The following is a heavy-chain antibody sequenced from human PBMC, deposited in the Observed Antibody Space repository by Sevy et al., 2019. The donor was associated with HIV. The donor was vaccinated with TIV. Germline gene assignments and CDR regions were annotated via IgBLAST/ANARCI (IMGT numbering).Heavy chain of an antibody. V-gene: IGHV3-7*03. CDR1: GFTFNRYW. Sequence: GGSLRLSCAASGFTFNRYWMSWVRQAPGKGLEWVANIKQDESEKHYADSVKGHFTISRDNTKNSLFLQLDTVRDEDSAIYYCAKIDDGDFGGVVRVWGQGTMVTVSS. D-gene: IGHD2-21*01. CDR2: IKQDESEK. CDR3: AKIDDGDFGGVVRV. J-gene: IGHJ3*01.